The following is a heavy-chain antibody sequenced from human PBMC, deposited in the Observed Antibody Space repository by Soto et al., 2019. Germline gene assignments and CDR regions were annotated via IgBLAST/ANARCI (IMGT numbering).Heavy chain of an antibody. V-gene: IGHV4-34*01. CDR1: GGSFSGYY. CDR2: INHSGST. D-gene: IGHD2-15*01. CDR3: ARGKGLRYCSGGSCFDY. Sequence: QVQLQQWGAGLLKPSETMSLTCAVYGGSFSGYYWSWIRQPPGKGLEWIGEINHSGSTNYNPSLKSRVTRSVDPSKNQFSLKLSSVTAADTAVYYCARGKGLRYCSGGSCFDYWGQGTLVTVSS. J-gene: IGHJ4*02.